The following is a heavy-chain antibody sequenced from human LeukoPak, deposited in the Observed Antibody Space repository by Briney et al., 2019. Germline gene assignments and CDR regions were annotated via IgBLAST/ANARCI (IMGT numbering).Heavy chain of an antibody. Sequence: SETLSLTCTVSGGSISSGSYYWSWIRQPAGKGLEWIGRIYTSGSTNYNPSLKSRVTISVDTSKNQFSLKLSSVTAADTAVYYCAQDGGMAGTKSWGQGTLVTVSS. CDR2: IYTSGST. J-gene: IGHJ4*02. D-gene: IGHD6-19*01. CDR3: AQDGGMAGTKS. V-gene: IGHV4-61*02. CDR1: GGSISSGSYY.